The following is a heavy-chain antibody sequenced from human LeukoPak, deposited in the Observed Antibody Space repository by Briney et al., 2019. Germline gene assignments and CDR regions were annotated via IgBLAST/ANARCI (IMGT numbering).Heavy chain of an antibody. Sequence: SETLSLTCAVYGGSFSGYYWSWIRQPPGKGLEWIGEINHSGSTNYNPSLKSRVTISVDTSKNQFSLKLSSVTAADTAVYYCARGRGTGSDYAGKPRNDYWGQGTLVTVSS. D-gene: IGHD1-26*01. CDR2: INHSGST. J-gene: IGHJ4*02. CDR1: GGSFSGYY. V-gene: IGHV4-34*01. CDR3: ARGRGTGSDYAGKPRNDY.